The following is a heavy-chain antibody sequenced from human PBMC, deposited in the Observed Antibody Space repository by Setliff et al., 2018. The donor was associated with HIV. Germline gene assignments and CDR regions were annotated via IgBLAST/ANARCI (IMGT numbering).Heavy chain of an antibody. J-gene: IGHJ3*02. Sequence: SETLSLTCTVSGGSISSHYWSWIRQPPGKGLEWIGSIYYSGSTNYNPFFRSRVSISVDTSKNQFSLKLSSVTSADRAVYYCARGGLRGPLFGVRPFDIWGQGTMVTVSS. CDR3: ARGGLRGPLFGVRPFDI. V-gene: IGHV4-59*11. D-gene: IGHD3-3*01. CDR1: GGSISSHY. CDR2: IYYSGST.